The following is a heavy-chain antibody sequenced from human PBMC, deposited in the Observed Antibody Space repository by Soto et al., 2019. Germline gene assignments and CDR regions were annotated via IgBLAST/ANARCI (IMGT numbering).Heavy chain of an antibody. CDR3: ARGKGMEENYYYYGLDI. J-gene: IGHJ6*02. V-gene: IGHV1-46*01. CDR1: GDTYTSYY. Sequence: ASVKVSCKASGDTYTSYYIHWVRQAPGQGLGWMGTFNPSGGGTFYAQKFQGRVTMTGDTSTSTVYMELSSLRSEDTAVYYCARGKGMEENYYYYGLDIWGPGTTVTVSS. CDR2: FNPSGGGT. D-gene: IGHD1-1*01.